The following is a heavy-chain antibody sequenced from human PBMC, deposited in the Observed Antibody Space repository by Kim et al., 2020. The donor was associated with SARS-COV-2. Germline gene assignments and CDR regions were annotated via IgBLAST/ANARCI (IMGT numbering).Heavy chain of an antibody. CDR3: ARGPPAFDI. CDR2: ISCSSSNI. Sequence: GGSLRLSCAASGFTFSSYSMYWVRQAPGKGLEWVSSISCSSSNIYYADSVKSRFTISRDNAKNTLYLQMNSLRAEDTAVYFCARGPPAFDIWCHGAMVT. CDR1: GFTFSSYS. J-gene: IGHJ3*02. V-gene: IGHV3-21*04.